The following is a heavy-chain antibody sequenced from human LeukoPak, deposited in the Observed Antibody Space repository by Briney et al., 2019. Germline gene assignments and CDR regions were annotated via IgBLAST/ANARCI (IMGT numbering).Heavy chain of an antibody. CDR2: IYYSGST. CDR3: AQTLPVTAILDY. D-gene: IGHD2-21*02. J-gene: IGHJ4*02. V-gene: IGHV4-59*01. Sequence: PSETLSLTCTASGGSISSYYWSWVRQPPGKGLEWIGYIYYSGSTNYNPSPKKRRTISVDTSKNQFSQKLSSVTAADTAVYYCAQTLPVTAILDYWGQGTLVTVSS. CDR1: GGSISSYY.